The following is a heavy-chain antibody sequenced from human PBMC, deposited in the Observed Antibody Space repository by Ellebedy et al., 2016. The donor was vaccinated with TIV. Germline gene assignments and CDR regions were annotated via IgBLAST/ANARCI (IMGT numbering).Heavy chain of an antibody. V-gene: IGHV4-59*01. D-gene: IGHD2-2*01. J-gene: IGHJ5*02. CDR3: AGDSRYNWFDP. CDR1: GGSISPYY. CDR2: ISYIGST. Sequence: MPSETLSLTCTVSGGSISPYYWSWIRQPPGKGLEWIGYISYIGSTNYNPSLTIRVTIPVDTSKNHFSLRLTSVTAADTAVYYCAGDSRYNWFDPWGQGTLVTVSS.